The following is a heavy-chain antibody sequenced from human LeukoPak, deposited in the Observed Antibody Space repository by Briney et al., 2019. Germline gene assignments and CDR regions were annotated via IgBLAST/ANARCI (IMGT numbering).Heavy chain of an antibody. CDR3: ARDREDFDWKDYYYYMDV. V-gene: IGHV3-48*01. D-gene: IGHD3-9*01. CDR1: GFTFGSYS. CDR2: ISSSSSTI. J-gene: IGHJ6*03. Sequence: GGSLRLSCAASGFTFGSYSMNWVRQAPGKGLEWVSYISSSSSTIYYADSVKGRFTISRDNAKNSLYLQMNSLRAEDTAVYYCARDREDFDWKDYYYYMDVWGKGTTVTVSS.